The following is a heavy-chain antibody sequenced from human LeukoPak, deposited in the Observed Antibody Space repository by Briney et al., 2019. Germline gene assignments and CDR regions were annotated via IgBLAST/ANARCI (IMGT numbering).Heavy chain of an antibody. D-gene: IGHD6-19*01. Sequence: GESLKISCKGSGYSFTSYCIGWVRQMPGKGLEWMGIIYPGDSDTRYSPSFQGQVTISADKSISTAYLQWSSLKASDTAMYYCARHPYSSGDGFDIWGQGTMVTVSS. V-gene: IGHV5-51*01. CDR3: ARHPYSSGDGFDI. CDR2: IYPGDSDT. CDR1: GYSFTSYC. J-gene: IGHJ3*02.